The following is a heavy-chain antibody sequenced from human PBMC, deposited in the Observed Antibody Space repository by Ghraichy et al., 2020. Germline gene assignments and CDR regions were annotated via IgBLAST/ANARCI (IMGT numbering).Heavy chain of an antibody. V-gene: IGHV4-59*01. J-gene: IGHJ4*02. Sequence: ETLSLTCTVSGCSISSYYWSWIRQPPGKGLEWIAYLYYSGSTSYDPSLKSRVTISVDTSKNQFSLKLNSVTAADTAVYYCARVTSSGGRDYFDYWGQGTLVTVSS. CDR3: ARVTSSGGRDYFDY. CDR1: GCSISSYY. CDR2: LYYSGST. D-gene: IGHD2-15*01.